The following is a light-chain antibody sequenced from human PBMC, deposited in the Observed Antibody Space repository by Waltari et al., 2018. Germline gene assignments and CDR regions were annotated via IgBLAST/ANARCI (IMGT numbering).Light chain of an antibody. J-gene: IGKJ2*01. CDR2: DAS. CDR3: QQRSNWTPHT. Sequence: EIVLTQSPATLSLSPGDTATLSCRASQSVGSYVAWYQQRPGQPPRLLIYDASNRATGVPARFRGSGSGTDFTRTISSLEAEDFAVYYCQQRSNWTPHTFGQGARLEIK. V-gene: IGKV3-11*01. CDR1: QSVGSY.